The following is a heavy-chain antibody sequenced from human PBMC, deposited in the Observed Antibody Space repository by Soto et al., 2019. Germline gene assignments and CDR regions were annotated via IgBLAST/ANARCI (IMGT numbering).Heavy chain of an antibody. CDR2: IKSKNDGGTV. D-gene: IGHD5-18*01. CDR1: GVTLSNVW. CDR3: SHGYYQYFES. V-gene: IGHV3-15*07. Sequence: GGSLRLSCAVSGVTLSNVWMNWVRQASGKGPEWVGRIKSKNDGGTVEYAAPVKDRFTISRDDSENTLYLQMNSLKTEDTAVYYCSHGYYQYFESWGQGTLVTVSS. J-gene: IGHJ4*02.